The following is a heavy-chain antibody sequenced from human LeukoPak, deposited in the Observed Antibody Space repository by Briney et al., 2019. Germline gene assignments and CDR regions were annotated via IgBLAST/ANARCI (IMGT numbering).Heavy chain of an antibody. Sequence: PRASVKVSCKASGGAFSSYAISWVRQAPGQGLEWMGGIIPIFGTANYAQKFQGRVTITADESTSTAYMELSSLRSEDTAVYYCASDRLAEDTAMARGIYYYYYGMDVWGQGTTVTVSS. D-gene: IGHD5-18*01. CDR3: ASDRLAEDTAMARGIYYYYYGMDV. CDR1: GGAFSSYA. V-gene: IGHV1-69*13. J-gene: IGHJ6*02. CDR2: IIPIFGTA.